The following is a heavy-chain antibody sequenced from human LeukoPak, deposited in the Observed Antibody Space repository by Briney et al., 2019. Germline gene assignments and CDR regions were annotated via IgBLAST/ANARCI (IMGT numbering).Heavy chain of an antibody. CDR3: ARDFDWGPDY. Sequence: ASLKVSCKASGFTFTDRYMHWVRQAPGQGLEWMGWINGKSGVTFYAQQFQDRITVTRDTSISTMYLELNRLTSADTAIYYCARDFDWGPDYWGPGTLVAVSS. CDR2: INGKSGVT. V-gene: IGHV1-2*02. D-gene: IGHD3-16*01. J-gene: IGHJ4*02. CDR1: GFTFTDRY.